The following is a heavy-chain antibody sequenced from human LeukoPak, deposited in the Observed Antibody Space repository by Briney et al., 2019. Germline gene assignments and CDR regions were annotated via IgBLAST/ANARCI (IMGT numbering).Heavy chain of an antibody. D-gene: IGHD4-17*01. CDR1: GGSISSYY. J-gene: IGHJ5*02. Sequence: SETLSLTCTVSGGSISSYYWSWIRQPPGKGLEWIGYIYYSGSTNYNPSLKSRVTISVDTSKNQFSLKLSSVTAADTAVYYCARATTVTTVDWFDPWGQGTLVTVSS. CDR3: ARATTVTTVDWFDP. CDR2: IYYSGST. V-gene: IGHV4-59*08.